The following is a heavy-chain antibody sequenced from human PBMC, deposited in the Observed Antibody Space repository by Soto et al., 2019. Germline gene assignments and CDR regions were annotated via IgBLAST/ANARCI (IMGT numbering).Heavy chain of an antibody. V-gene: IGHV1-3*01. CDR2: INAGNGNT. CDR1: GYTFTSYA. D-gene: IGHD3-16*01. Sequence: ASVKVSCKASGYTFTSYAMHWVRQAPGQRLEWMGWINAGNGNTKYSQKFQGRVTITRDTSASTAYMELSSLRSEDTAVYYCARVIGGLYYFDYWGRGTLVTVSS. CDR3: ARVIGGLYYFDY. J-gene: IGHJ4*02.